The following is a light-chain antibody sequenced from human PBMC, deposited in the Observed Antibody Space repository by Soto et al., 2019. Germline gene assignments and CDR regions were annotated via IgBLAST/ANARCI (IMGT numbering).Light chain of an antibody. Sequence: DTAMTQSPVTLSVSPWEIATHSCRATQSVGSRLAWYQQKPGQAPRLLIYGASNRATGIPARFTGSGSGTEFTLTISSLQSEDFAFYYCQQYNDWPRTFGQGTKVDIK. V-gene: IGKV3-15*01. J-gene: IGKJ1*01. CDR3: QQYNDWPRT. CDR2: GAS. CDR1: QSVGSR.